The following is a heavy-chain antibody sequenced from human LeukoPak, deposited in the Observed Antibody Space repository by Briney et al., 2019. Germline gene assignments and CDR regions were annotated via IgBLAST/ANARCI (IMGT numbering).Heavy chain of an antibody. Sequence: GRSLRLSCAASGFTFSSYAMHWVRQAPGKGLEWVAVISYGGSNKYYADSVKGRFTISRDNSKNTLYLQMNSLRAEDTAVYYCASGIQLWDFDYWGQGTLVTVSS. D-gene: IGHD5-18*01. CDR3: ASGIQLWDFDY. CDR2: ISYGGSNK. V-gene: IGHV3-30-3*01. CDR1: GFTFSSYA. J-gene: IGHJ4*02.